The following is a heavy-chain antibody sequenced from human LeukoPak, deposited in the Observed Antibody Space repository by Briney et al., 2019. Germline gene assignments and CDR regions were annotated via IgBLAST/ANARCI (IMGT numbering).Heavy chain of an antibody. V-gene: IGHV3-23*01. CDR2: ISASGGRT. J-gene: IGHJ4*02. CDR1: GFRFSDFA. D-gene: IGHD4-17*01. CDR3: AKGHSDFGTGFDL. Sequence: GGSLRLSCAASGFRFSDFAMSWVRQAPGKGLECVSVISASGGRTYSAESVKARFTISRDNSKNTLYLEMNSLTADDTAVYYCAKGHSDFGTGFDLWGQGTLVTVS.